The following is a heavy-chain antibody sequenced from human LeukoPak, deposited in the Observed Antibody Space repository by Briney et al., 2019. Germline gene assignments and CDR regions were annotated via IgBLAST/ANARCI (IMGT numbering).Heavy chain of an antibody. CDR2: IYSGGST. D-gene: IGHD3-22*01. J-gene: IGHJ4*02. CDR3: ARDGYSSGYFDF. V-gene: IGHV3-53*01. CDR1: GFTFSSYA. Sequence: PGRSLRLSCAASGFTFSSYAMHWVRQAPGKGLEWVSVIYSGGSTYYADSVKGRFTISTDNSRNTLYLQMNSLRAEDTAVYYCARDGYSSGYFDFWGQGTLVTVSS.